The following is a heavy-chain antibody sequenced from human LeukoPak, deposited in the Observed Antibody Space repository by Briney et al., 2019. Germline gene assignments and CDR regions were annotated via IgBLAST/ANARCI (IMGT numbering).Heavy chain of an antibody. CDR3: ARDLVYDSPPSGMDV. V-gene: IGHV1-2*02. CDR2: INPNSGGT. D-gene: IGHD3-16*01. Sequence: ASVKVSCKASGYTFTGYYMHWVRQAPGQGLEWMVWINPNSGGTNYAQKFQGRVTMTRDTSISTAYMELSRLRSDDTAVYYCARDLVYDSPPSGMDVWGQGTTVTVSS. CDR1: GYTFTGYY. J-gene: IGHJ6*02.